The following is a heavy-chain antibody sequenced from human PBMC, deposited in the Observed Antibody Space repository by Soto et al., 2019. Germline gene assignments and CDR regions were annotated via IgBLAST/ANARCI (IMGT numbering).Heavy chain of an antibody. CDR2: IFHGGNT. CDR1: GFFISSGNY. J-gene: IGHJ3*01. Sequence: SETLSLTXAVSGFFISSGNYWGWIRKPPGKGLEWIGSIFHGGNTYYNPSLKGRVTISVDMSKNQFSLKLNSVTAADTAVYYCARARWYDAFDVWGQGTVVTVSS. CDR3: ARARWYDAFDV. D-gene: IGHD2-15*01. V-gene: IGHV4-38-2*01.